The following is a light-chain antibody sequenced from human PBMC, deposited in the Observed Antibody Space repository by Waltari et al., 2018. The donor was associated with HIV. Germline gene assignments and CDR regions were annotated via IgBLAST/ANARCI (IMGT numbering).Light chain of an antibody. J-gene: IGLJ3*02. CDR2: STD. V-gene: IGLV1-44*01. Sequence: QSVLTQSPSASGTPGQRVTISCSGSNSTIGSNPVNLYHQLPGPDPKIPNYSTDQRPSGAPDRYSASNSGTSASLAIRGLQPEDEADYYCATWDDSLNAWVFGGGTKLTVL. CDR1: NSTIGSNP. CDR3: ATWDDSLNAWV.